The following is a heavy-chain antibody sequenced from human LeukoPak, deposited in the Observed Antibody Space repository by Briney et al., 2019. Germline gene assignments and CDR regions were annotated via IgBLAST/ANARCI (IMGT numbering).Heavy chain of an antibody. V-gene: IGHV3-23*01. CDR3: AKNGDRGAYCTGGTCYPYFYYYMDV. D-gene: IGHD2-15*01. Sequence: GGSLRLSCAASGITFSSYGMSWVRQAPGKGLEWVSSISSTGGTTYYADYVKGRFTTSRDNSKNTPYLQMNSLRADDTAIYYCAKNGDRGAYCTGGTCYPYFYYYMDVWGKGSTVTI. J-gene: IGHJ6*03. CDR1: GITFSSYG. CDR2: ISSTGGTT.